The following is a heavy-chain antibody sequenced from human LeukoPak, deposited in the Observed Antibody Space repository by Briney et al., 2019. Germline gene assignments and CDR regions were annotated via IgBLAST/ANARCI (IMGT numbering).Heavy chain of an antibody. CDR2: ISSSGSI. CDR1: GFTFSDNY. J-gene: IGHJ6*04. CDR3: AELGITMIGGV. D-gene: IGHD3-10*02. V-gene: IGHV3-69-1*02. Sequence: GGSLRLSCAASGFTFSDNYMSWLRQAPGKGLEWVSYISSSGSIYYADSVKGRFTISRDNAKNSLYLQMNSLRAEDTAVYYCAELGITMIGGVWGKGTTVTISS.